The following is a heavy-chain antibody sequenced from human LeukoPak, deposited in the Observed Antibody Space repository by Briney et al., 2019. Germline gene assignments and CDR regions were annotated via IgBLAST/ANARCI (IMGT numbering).Heavy chain of an antibody. CDR3: AKGGKWDVTPFDY. D-gene: IGHD1-26*01. CDR2: ISGGGGST. J-gene: IGHJ4*02. V-gene: IGHV3-23*01. CDR1: GFTISSYW. Sequence: GGSLRLSCAASGFTISSYWLSWVRQAPGKGLEWVSTISGGGGSTYYADSVKGRFTISRDNSKNTLYLQVNSLRAEDTAVYYCAKGGKWDVTPFDYWGQGTLVTVSS.